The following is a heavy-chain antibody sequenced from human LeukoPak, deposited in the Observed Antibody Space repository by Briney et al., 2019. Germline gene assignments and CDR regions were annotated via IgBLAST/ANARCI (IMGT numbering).Heavy chain of an antibody. J-gene: IGHJ4*02. CDR3: ARAYDFWSGYYFIEFCY. V-gene: IGHV1-69*13. CDR2: IIPIFGTA. Sequence: SVKVSCKASGGTFSSYAIIGVRQAPGQGLEWMGGIIPIFGTANYAQKFQGRVTITADESTSTAYMELSSLRSEDTAVYYCARAYDFWSGYYFIEFCYWGQGTLVTVSS. CDR1: GGTFSSYA. D-gene: IGHD3-3*01.